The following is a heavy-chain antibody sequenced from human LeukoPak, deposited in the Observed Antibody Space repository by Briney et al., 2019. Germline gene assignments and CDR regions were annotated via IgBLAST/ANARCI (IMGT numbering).Heavy chain of an antibody. CDR2: IYTSGST. CDR1: GGSISSYY. Sequence: SETLSLTCTVSGGSISSYYWSWIRQPPGKGLEWIGYIYTSGSTNYNPSLKSRVTMSVDTSKNQFSLKLSSVTAADTAVYYCARHEDSYDSSGYYPWGQGTLVTVSS. V-gene: IGHV4-4*09. CDR3: ARHEDSYDSSGYYP. D-gene: IGHD3-22*01. J-gene: IGHJ5*02.